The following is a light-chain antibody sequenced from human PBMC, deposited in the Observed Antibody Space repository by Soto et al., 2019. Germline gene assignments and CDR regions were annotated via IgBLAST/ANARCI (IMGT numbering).Light chain of an antibody. V-gene: IGLV2-14*01. Sequence: QSALTQPASVSGSPGQSITISCTGTSSDVGGYNYVSWYQQHPGKAPKPMIYDVSNRPSGVSNRFSGSKSGNTASLTISGLQAEDEADYYCSSYTSSSTGWVFGGGTKLTVL. J-gene: IGLJ3*02. CDR1: SSDVGGYNY. CDR2: DVS. CDR3: SSYTSSSTGWV.